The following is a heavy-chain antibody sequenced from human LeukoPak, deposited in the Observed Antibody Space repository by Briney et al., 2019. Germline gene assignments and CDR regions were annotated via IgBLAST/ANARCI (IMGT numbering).Heavy chain of an antibody. CDR2: INHSGST. Sequence: SETLSLTCAVYGGSFSNYYWSWIRQPPGKGLEWIGEINHSGSTNYNPSLKSRVTISVDTSKNQFSLKLSSVTAADTAVYYCATSTPPANSSGWYGMDVWGQGTTVTVSS. CDR1: GGSFSNYY. V-gene: IGHV4-34*01. D-gene: IGHD6-19*01. CDR3: ATSTPPANSSGWYGMDV. J-gene: IGHJ6*02.